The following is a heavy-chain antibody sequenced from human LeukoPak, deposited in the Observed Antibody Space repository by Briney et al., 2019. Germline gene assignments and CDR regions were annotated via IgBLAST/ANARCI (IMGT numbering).Heavy chain of an antibody. CDR1: GFTFGNSA. Sequence: GGSLRLSCAASGFTFGNSAMSWVRQPPGKGLQWVSSISAGGRTYYADSMKGRFTISRDNSKNTLYLQMNSLRADDTAVYYCTKAPGGLFYYWGQGTLVTVSS. D-gene: IGHD3-10*01. J-gene: IGHJ4*02. CDR2: ISAGGRT. CDR3: TKAPGGLFYY. V-gene: IGHV3-23*01.